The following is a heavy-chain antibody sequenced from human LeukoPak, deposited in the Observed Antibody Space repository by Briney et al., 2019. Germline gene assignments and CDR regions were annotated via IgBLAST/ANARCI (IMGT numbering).Heavy chain of an antibody. J-gene: IGHJ4*02. CDR3: AEGFGELLHY. CDR1: GGSVSDYY. D-gene: IGHD3-10*01. CDR2: IYYTGST. Sequence: SETLSLTCTISGGSVSDYYWSWIRQSPGKGLEWIGYIYYTGSTTYNPSLKSRVTISVGTSKNQFSLKLSSVTAADTAVYYCAEGFGELLHYWGQGTLVTVSS. V-gene: IGHV4-59*02.